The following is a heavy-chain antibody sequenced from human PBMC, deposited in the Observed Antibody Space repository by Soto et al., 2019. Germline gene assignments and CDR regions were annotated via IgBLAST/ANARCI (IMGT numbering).Heavy chain of an antibody. Sequence: PSETLSLTCTVSGGSISNYYWNWIRQSPGKGLEWIGYIYSSGSTHYNPSLQNRVTISIDTSKNQVSLKVNSVTAADTAVYYCALDHPHSYGRYYFDFWGQGTPVTVSS. D-gene: IGHD5-18*01. V-gene: IGHV4-59*01. CDR2: IYSSGST. J-gene: IGHJ4*02. CDR3: ALDHPHSYGRYYFDF. CDR1: GGSISNYY.